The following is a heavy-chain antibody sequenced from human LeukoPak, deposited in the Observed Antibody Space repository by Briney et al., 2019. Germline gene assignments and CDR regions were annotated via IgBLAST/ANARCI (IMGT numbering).Heavy chain of an antibody. D-gene: IGHD3-22*01. CDR2: IFYSGRT. CDR1: GDSIGGSVDY. CDR3: ARVQSRGVIVVVQPIFDY. V-gene: IGHV4-39*01. J-gene: IGHJ4*02. Sequence: PSETLSLTCTVSGDSIGGSVDYWVWIRQPPGKGLEWIGSIFYSGRTYYNPSLRSRVTISVDTSKNQFSMKLTSVTAADTAVYYCARVQSRGVIVVVQPIFDYWGQGTLVTVSS.